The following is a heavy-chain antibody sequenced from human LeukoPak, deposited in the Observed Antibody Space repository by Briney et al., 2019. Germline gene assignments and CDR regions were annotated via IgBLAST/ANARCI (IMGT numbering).Heavy chain of an antibody. CDR3: ARGGYSSGWYSGAEYFQH. J-gene: IGHJ1*01. Sequence: SVKVSCKASGYTFTSYYMHWVRQAPGQGLEWMGIINPSGGSTSYAQKFQGRVTMTRDTSTSTVYMELSSLRSEDTAVYYCARGGYSSGWYSGAEYFQHWGQGTLVTVSS. CDR2: INPSGGST. CDR1: GYTFTSYY. V-gene: IGHV1-46*01. D-gene: IGHD6-19*01.